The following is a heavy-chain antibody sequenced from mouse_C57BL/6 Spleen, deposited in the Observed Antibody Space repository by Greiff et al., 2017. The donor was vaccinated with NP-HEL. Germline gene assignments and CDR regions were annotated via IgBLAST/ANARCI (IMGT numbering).Heavy chain of an antibody. CDR2: ISYDGSN. V-gene: IGHV3-6*01. D-gene: IGHD1-1*01. J-gene: IGHJ3*01. Sequence: EVQRVESGPGLVKPSQSLSLTCSVTGYSITSGYYWNWIRQFPGNKLEWMGYISYDGSNNYNPSLKNRISITRDTSKNQFFLKLNSVTTEDTATYYCARWDYYGFAYWGQGTLVTVSA. CDR3: ARWDYYGFAY. CDR1: GYSITSGYY.